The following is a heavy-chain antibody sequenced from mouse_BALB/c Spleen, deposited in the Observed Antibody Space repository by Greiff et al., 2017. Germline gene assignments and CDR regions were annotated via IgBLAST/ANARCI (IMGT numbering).Heavy chain of an antibody. CDR3: ARDQPDGCYDGMDY. CDR2: IWAGGST. CDR1: GFSLTSYG. D-gene: IGHD2-3*01. V-gene: IGHV2-9*02. J-gene: IGHJ4*01. Sequence: QVQLKESGPGLVAPSQSLSITCTVSGFSLTSYGVHWVRQPPGKGLEWLGVIWAGGSTNYNSALMSRLSISKDNSKSQVFLKMNSLQTDDTAMYYCARDQPDGCYDGMDYWGQGTSVTVSS.